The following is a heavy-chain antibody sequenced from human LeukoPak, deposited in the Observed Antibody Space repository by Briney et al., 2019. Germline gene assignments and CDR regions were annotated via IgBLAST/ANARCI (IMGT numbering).Heavy chain of an antibody. CDR3: ARGGGYSSSWSPRPGFRWFDP. V-gene: IGHV3-23*01. CDR2: ISGSGGAT. CDR1: GFTFNTYS. J-gene: IGHJ5*02. D-gene: IGHD6-13*01. Sequence: GGSLRLSCAASGFTFNTYSMSWVRQAPGKGLEWVSGISGSGGATYYADSVKGRFTVSRDDPHNTLYLQMNSVTAADTAVYYCARGGGYSSSWSPRPGFRWFDPWGQGTLVTVSS.